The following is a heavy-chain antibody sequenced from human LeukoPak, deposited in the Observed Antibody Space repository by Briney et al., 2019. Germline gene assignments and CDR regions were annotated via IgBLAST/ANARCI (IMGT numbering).Heavy chain of an antibody. D-gene: IGHD2-8*01. CDR1: GYTFTIYY. Sequence: ASVTVSFKSSGYTFTIYYMHWVRQAPGQGLEWMGVISPSGGSTSYAQKFQGRVTITRDMSTSTVYMELSSLRSEDTAVYYCAREEGYCTNGVCPGWFDPWGQGTLVTVSS. J-gene: IGHJ5*02. CDR3: AREEGYCTNGVCPGWFDP. V-gene: IGHV1-46*01. CDR2: ISPSGGST.